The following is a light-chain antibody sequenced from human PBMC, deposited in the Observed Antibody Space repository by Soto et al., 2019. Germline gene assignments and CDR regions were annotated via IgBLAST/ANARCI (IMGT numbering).Light chain of an antibody. CDR2: DAS. CDR1: QSITNR. CDR3: QHYGRMWT. J-gene: IGKJ1*01. Sequence: IQLPQSPSSLYASIGDRVPLTCRASQSITNRLAWYQQKPGKSPKVLIYDASNLESGVPSRFSGSGSGTEFILTINSLQPDDFATYYCQHYGRMWTFGQGTKVDIK. V-gene: IGKV1-5*01.